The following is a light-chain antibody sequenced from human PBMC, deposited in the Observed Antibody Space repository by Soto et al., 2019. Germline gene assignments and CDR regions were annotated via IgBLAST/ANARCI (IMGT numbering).Light chain of an antibody. CDR1: LGLSSW. Sequence: DIQMTQSPSSVSASVGDRVTITCRASLGLSSWLAWYQQKPGKAPKLLIYTGSSLQSGVSSRFSGSGGGTDFTLTISSLQSEDSATYYCQQSNSFPITFGQGTRLEIK. CDR3: QQSNSFPIT. J-gene: IGKJ5*01. CDR2: TGS. V-gene: IGKV1D-12*01.